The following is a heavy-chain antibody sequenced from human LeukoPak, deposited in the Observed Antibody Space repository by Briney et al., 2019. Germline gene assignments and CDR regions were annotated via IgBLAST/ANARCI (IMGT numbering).Heavy chain of an antibody. CDR1: GYTFTGYY. CDR3: ARDRMIVVAIDY. V-gene: IGHV1-2*02. J-gene: IGHJ4*02. D-gene: IGHD3-22*01. Sequence: ASVKVSCKASGYTFTGYYMHWVRQAPGQGLEWMGWINPNSGGTNYAQKFQGRVTMTRDTSISTAYMELSRLRSDDTAVYYCARDRMIVVAIDYWGQGTLVTVSS. CDR2: INPNSGGT.